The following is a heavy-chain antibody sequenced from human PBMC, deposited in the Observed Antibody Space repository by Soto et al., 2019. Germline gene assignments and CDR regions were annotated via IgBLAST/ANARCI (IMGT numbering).Heavy chain of an antibody. CDR3: AIRIGYCSSTSCYDFAY. CDR1: GGSISSSNW. V-gene: IGHV4-4*02. Sequence: PSETLSLTCAVSGGSISSSNWWSWVRQPPGKGLEWIGEIYHSGSTNYNPSLKSRVTISVDKSKNQFSLKLSSVTAADTAVYYCAIRIGYCSSTSCYDFAYWGQGTLVTVSS. CDR2: IYHSGST. D-gene: IGHD2-2*01. J-gene: IGHJ4*02.